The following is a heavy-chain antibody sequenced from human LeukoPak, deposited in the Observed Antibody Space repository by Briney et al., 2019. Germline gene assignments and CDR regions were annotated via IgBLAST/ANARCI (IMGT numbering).Heavy chain of an antibody. Sequence: ASVKVSCKASGYTFNSYGISWVRQAPGQGLEWMGWISTYTGNTNYAQTLQGRVTTTTDTSTSTAYMELRSLRSDDTAVYYCARRSGYNYYYMDVWGKGTTVTVSS. CDR2: ISTYTGNT. CDR1: GYTFNSYG. CDR3: ARRSGYNYYYMDV. V-gene: IGHV1-18*01. D-gene: IGHD3-10*01. J-gene: IGHJ6*03.